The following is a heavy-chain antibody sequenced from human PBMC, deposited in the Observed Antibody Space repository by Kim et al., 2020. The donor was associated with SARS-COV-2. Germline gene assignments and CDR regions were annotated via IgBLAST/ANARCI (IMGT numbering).Heavy chain of an antibody. Sequence: GESLKISCKGSGYSFTSYWIGWVRQMPGKGLERMGIIYPGDSDTRYSPSFQGQVTISADKSISTAYLQWSSLKASDTAMYYCATRGGYYDSSGYYRGFDYWGQGTLVTVSS. CDR2: IYPGDSDT. CDR1: GYSFTSYW. V-gene: IGHV5-51*01. J-gene: IGHJ4*02. D-gene: IGHD3-22*01. CDR3: ATRGGYYDSSGYYRGFDY.